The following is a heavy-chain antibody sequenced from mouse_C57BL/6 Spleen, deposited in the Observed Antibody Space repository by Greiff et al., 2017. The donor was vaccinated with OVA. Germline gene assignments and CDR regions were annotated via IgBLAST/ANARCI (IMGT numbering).Heavy chain of an antibody. J-gene: IGHJ4*01. V-gene: IGHV5-9-1*02. CDR3: TRDGNYDYAMDY. CDR1: GFTFSSYA. D-gene: IGHD2-1*01. Sequence: EVQVVESGAGLVKPGGSLKLSCAASGFTFSSYAMSWVRQTPEKRLEWVAYISSGGDYIYYADTVKGLFTISRDNARNTLYLQMSSLKSEDTAMYYCTRDGNYDYAMDYWGQGTSVTVSS. CDR2: ISSGGDYI.